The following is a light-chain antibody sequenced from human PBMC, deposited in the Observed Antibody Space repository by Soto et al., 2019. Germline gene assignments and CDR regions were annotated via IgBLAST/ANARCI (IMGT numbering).Light chain of an antibody. CDR2: GAS. Sequence: EIVMTQSPGTLSVSPGERATLSCRASQSVSSNLAWYQQKPGQAPRLLIYGASTRATGIPARFSGSGSGTEFTLTISSLQSEDFEVYYCQHYNNWPTFGQGTKLEIK. CDR1: QSVSSN. CDR3: QHYNNWPT. V-gene: IGKV3D-15*01. J-gene: IGKJ2*01.